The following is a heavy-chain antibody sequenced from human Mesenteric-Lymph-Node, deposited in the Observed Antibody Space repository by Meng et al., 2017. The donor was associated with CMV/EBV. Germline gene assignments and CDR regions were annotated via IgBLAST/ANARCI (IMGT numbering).Heavy chain of an antibody. CDR2: ISGGGGSA. CDR1: GFTFSSYW. Sequence: GESLKISCAASGFTFSSYWMSWVRQAPGKGLEWVSGISGGGGSAYSADSVKGRFTISRDNSMNTLYLQMNSLRAEDTAVYYCAKDSSPVVPAATDWFDPWGQGTLVTVSS. CDR3: AKDSSPVVPAATDWFDP. J-gene: IGHJ5*02. D-gene: IGHD2-2*01. V-gene: IGHV3-23*01.